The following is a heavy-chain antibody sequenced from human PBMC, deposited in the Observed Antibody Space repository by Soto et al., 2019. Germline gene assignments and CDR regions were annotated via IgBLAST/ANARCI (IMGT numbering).Heavy chain of an antibody. D-gene: IGHD6-13*01. CDR2: ISAYNGNT. Sequence: GASVKVSCKASGYTFTSYGISWVRQAPGQGLEWMGWISAYNGNTNYAQKLQGRVTMTTDTSTSTDYMELRSLRSDDTAVYYCARESDSSSWYGPAPVRAFDIWGQGTMVTVSS. CDR1: GYTFTSYG. V-gene: IGHV1-18*01. J-gene: IGHJ3*02. CDR3: ARESDSSSWYGPAPVRAFDI.